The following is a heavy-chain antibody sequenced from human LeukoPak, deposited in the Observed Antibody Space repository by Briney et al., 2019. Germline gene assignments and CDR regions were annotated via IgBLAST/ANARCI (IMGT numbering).Heavy chain of an antibody. CDR3: ARDLDNPTVTIRRSYGMDV. J-gene: IGHJ6*02. CDR2: ISAYNGNT. D-gene: IGHD4-17*01. Sequence: ASVNVSCKASGYTFTSYGISWVRQAPGQGLEGVGWISAYNGNTNYAQKLQGRVTMTTDTSTSTAYMELRSLRSDDTAVYYCARDLDNPTVTIRRSYGMDVWGQGTTVTVSS. CDR1: GYTFTSYG. V-gene: IGHV1-18*01.